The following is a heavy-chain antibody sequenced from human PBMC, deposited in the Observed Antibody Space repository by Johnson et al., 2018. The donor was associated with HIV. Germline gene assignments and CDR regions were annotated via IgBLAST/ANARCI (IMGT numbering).Heavy chain of an antibody. CDR2: IQYDGSNK. J-gene: IGHJ3*02. V-gene: IGHV3-30*02. Sequence: QVQLVEFGGGVVQPGGSLRLSCAASGFTFSSYGMHWVRQAPGKGLEWVAFIQYDGSNKYYANSVKGRFTIFRDNSENTMSLQMNRLRADDTAVYFCTKDRTNWGYDAFDIWGQGTMVTVSS. CDR1: GFTFSSYG. D-gene: IGHD7-27*01. CDR3: TKDRTNWGYDAFDI.